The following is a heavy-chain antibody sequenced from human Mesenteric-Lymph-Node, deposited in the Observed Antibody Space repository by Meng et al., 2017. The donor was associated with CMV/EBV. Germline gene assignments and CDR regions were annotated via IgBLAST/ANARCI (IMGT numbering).Heavy chain of an antibody. CDR3: AHSTGYSSSWSQRDFDY. J-gene: IGHJ4*02. D-gene: IGHD6-13*01. V-gene: IGHV2-5*02. CDR1: SPTTSGVG. Sequence: SPTTSGVGVGWIRQPPGKALEWLTVIYWDDDKRYSPSLKSRLTITKDTSKNQVVLTMTNMDPVDTATYYCAHSTGYSSSWSQRDFDYWGQGTLVTVSS. CDR2: IYWDDDK.